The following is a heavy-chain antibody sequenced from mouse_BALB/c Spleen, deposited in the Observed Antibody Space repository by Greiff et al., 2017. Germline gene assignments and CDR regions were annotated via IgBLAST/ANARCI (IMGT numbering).Heavy chain of an antibody. J-gene: IGHJ3*01. Sequence: EVKLVESGPGLVKPSQSLSLTCTVTGYSITSDYAWNWIRQFPGNKLEWMGYISYSGSTSYNPSLKSRISITRDTSKNQFFLQLNSVTTEDTATYYCARGGYYGNPFAYWGQGTLVTVSA. CDR3: ARGGYYGNPFAY. CDR1: GYSITSDYA. CDR2: ISYSGST. V-gene: IGHV3-2*02. D-gene: IGHD2-1*01.